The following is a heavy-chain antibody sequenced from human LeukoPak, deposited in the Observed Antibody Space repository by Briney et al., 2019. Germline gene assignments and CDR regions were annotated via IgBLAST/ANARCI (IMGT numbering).Heavy chain of an antibody. CDR2: ISSSSSTI. CDR1: GFTFSSYS. Sequence: GGSLRLSCAASGFTFSSYSMNWVRQAPGKGLEWVSYISSSSSTIYYADSVKGRFTISRDNAKNSLYLQMNTLRGEDTAVYYCARIYHYYDSGSYMFDHWGQGTLVTVSS. CDR3: ARIYHYYDSGSYMFDH. V-gene: IGHV3-48*01. D-gene: IGHD3-10*01. J-gene: IGHJ4*02.